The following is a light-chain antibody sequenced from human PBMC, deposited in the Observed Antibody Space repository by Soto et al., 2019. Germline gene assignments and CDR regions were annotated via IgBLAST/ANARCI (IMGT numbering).Light chain of an antibody. CDR2: TAS. V-gene: IGKV1-5*03. Sequence: DLQMTQSPSTLSASVGDRVTITCRASQSISTSLAWYQQKPGKAPRLLIYTASNLESGVPSRFSGSGSETEFTLTISSLQPDDFATYYCQQYNSYWTFGQGTKVEIK. CDR3: QQYNSYWT. CDR1: QSISTS. J-gene: IGKJ1*01.